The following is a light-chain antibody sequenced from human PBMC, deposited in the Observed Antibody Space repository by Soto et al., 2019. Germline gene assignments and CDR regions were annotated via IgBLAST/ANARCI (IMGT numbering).Light chain of an antibody. V-gene: IGKV2-28*01. CDR2: LGS. CDR3: LQALESPFT. CDR1: QSLLDSNGYNY. J-gene: IGKJ3*01. Sequence: DIVMTQSPRSLPVTPGEPASISCRSNQSLLDSNGYNYLDWYLQKPGQSPQLLICLGSERASGVLDRFSGSGSGTDFTLKISRVQAEDVGVYFCLQALESPFTFGPGTKLEIK.